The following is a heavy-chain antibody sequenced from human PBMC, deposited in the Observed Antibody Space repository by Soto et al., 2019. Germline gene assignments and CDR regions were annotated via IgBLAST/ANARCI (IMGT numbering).Heavy chain of an antibody. CDR2: ISGSGGST. CDR3: AKPRIVGATSDFDY. CDR1: GFTFSSYA. V-gene: IGHV3-23*01. J-gene: IGHJ4*02. D-gene: IGHD1-26*01. Sequence: GGSLRLSCAASGFTFSSYAMSWVRQAPGKGLEWVSGISGSGGSTYYADSVKGRFTISRDNSKNTLYLQMNSLRADDTAVYYCAKPRIVGATSDFDYWGQGTLVTVSS.